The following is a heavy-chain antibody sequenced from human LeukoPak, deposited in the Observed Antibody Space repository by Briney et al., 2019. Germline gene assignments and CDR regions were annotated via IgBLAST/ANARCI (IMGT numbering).Heavy chain of an antibody. J-gene: IGHJ4*02. V-gene: IGHV3-21*03. CDR3: VWEYSRSFNS. CDR2: ISSSSTYI. Sequence: GGSLRLSCAASGFTFSSYSMNWVRQAPGKGLEWVSSISSSSTYIYYADSVKGRFTISKDNAKNSLYLQMSNLKTEDTAVYYVVWEYSRSFNSWGQGTLVTVSS. D-gene: IGHD6-6*01. CDR1: GFTFSSYS.